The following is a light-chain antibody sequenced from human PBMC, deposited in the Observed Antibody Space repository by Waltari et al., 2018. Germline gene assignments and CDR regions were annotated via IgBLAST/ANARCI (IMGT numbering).Light chain of an antibody. Sequence: QSALTQPASVSGSPGQSITISCAGTSSDVGGYNYVSWYQQHPDKAPQLVISEFSHRPPGVSGGFAGSKSGNTASLTISGLRAEDEADYYCSSYTSSSTLVFGGGTKVTVL. CDR3: SSYTSSSTLV. J-gene: IGLJ2*01. CDR2: EFS. CDR1: SSDVGGYNY. V-gene: IGLV2-14*01.